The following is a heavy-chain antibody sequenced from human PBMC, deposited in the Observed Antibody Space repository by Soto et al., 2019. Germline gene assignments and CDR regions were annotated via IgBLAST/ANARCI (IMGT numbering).Heavy chain of an antibody. D-gene: IGHD6-19*01. Sequence: GGSLRLSCAASGFTFSSYAMHWVRQAPGKGLEWVAVISYDGSNKYYADSVKGRFTISRDNSKNTLYLQMNSLRAEDTAVYYCARDRRIAVAGICDYWGQGTLVTVSS. J-gene: IGHJ4*02. V-gene: IGHV3-30-3*01. CDR2: ISYDGSNK. CDR3: ARDRRIAVAGICDY. CDR1: GFTFSSYA.